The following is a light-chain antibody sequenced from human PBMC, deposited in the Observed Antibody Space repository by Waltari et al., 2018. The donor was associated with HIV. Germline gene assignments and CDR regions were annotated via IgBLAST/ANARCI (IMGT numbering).Light chain of an antibody. CDR1: SSNTESNY. Sequence: QSVLTQSPSTSGTPGQRVTISCPGSSSNTESNYVPWFQQVPGTAPKLLIFRNTQRPSGVSDRFSGSVSGTSASLAISGLRSEDEADYYCAVWDDSLSAQLFGGGTKLTVL. V-gene: IGLV1-47*01. CDR3: AVWDDSLSAQL. J-gene: IGLJ3*02. CDR2: RNT.